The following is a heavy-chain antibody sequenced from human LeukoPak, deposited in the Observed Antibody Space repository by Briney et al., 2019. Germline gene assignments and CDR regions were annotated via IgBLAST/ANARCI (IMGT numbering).Heavy chain of an antibody. V-gene: IGHV4-59*01. J-gene: IGHJ4*02. CDR3: ARHGGSSWSY. CDR2: IYYSGST. Sequence: PSETLSLTCTVSGGSISSYYWSWIRQPPGKGLEWIGYIYYSGSTNYNPSLKSRVTISVDASKNQFSLKLSSVTAADTAVYYCARHGGSSWSYWGQGTLVTVSS. D-gene: IGHD6-13*01. CDR1: GGSISSYY.